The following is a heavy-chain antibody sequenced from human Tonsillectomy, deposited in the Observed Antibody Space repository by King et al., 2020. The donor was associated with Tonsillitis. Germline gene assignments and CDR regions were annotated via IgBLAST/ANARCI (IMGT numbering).Heavy chain of an antibody. D-gene: IGHD3-16*01. CDR3: ARDFGYLMGEFHDAFDI. Sequence: QVQLQESGPGLVKPSETLSLTCTISGGSISSYYWSWIRQSAGKGLEWIGRIYTSGNTNYNPSLKSRVTMSVDTSKSQFSLKLSSVTAADTAVYYCARDFGYLMGEFHDAFDIWGQGTTVTVSS. J-gene: IGHJ3*02. CDR1: GGSISSYY. V-gene: IGHV4-4*07. CDR2: IYTSGNT.